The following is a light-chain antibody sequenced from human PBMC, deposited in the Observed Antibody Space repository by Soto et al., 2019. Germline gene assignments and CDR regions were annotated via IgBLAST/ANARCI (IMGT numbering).Light chain of an antibody. Sequence: QSVLTQPASVSGSPGQTITISCAGTKFDIGRYNYVSWYRQHPGEAPKLIIFEVNNRPSGISNRFSGSKSGNTASLTISGLPVEDEAHYFCSSYTSASALAIFGGGTKVTVL. CDR2: EVN. V-gene: IGLV2-14*01. CDR1: KFDIGRYNY. CDR3: SSYTSASALAI. J-gene: IGLJ2*01.